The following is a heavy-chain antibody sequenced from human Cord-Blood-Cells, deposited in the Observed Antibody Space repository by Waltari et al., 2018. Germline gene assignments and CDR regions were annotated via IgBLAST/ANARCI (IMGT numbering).Heavy chain of an antibody. Sequence: QVQLQQWGAGLLKPSETLSLTCAVYGGSFSGYYWSWIRQPPGKGLEWIGEINHSGSTHYYPSLKSRVTISVDTSKTQFSLKLSSVTAADTAVYYCATAFPGIAAAGTEYFQHWGQGTLVTVSS. CDR2: INHSGST. V-gene: IGHV4-34*01. CDR1: GGSFSGYY. CDR3: ATAFPGIAAAGTEYFQH. J-gene: IGHJ1*01. D-gene: IGHD6-13*01.